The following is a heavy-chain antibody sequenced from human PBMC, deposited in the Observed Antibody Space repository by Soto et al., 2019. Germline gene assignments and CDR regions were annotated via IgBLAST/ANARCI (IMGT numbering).Heavy chain of an antibody. CDR3: ARLTGSSFFTY. CDR1: GGSISSATDW. V-gene: IGHV4-39*01. J-gene: IGHJ1*01. CDR2: IYRTGAT. D-gene: IGHD6-6*01. Sequence: QLQVQESGPALAQPSETLSLTCTVSGGSISSATDWWGWVRQPPGKRLEWIASIYRTGATYYNPSLESRVTISVDTSQNQFSLELTSVTAADSAVYYCARLTGSSFFTYWGQGTLVIVSS.